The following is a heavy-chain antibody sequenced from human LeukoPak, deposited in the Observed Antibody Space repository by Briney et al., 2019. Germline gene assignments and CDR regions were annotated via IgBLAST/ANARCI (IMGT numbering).Heavy chain of an antibody. D-gene: IGHD5-18*01. Sequence: GGSLRLSCAASGFTFNSYVMSWVRQAPGKGLEWVSLIYVSGDTYYTDSVKGRFTISRDTSENTLYLQMNSLRVEDTAVYYCARDRLQYFDYWGQRTLLTVTS. V-gene: IGHV3-53*01. J-gene: IGHJ4*02. CDR3: ARDRLQYFDY. CDR1: GFTFNSYV. CDR2: IYVSGDT.